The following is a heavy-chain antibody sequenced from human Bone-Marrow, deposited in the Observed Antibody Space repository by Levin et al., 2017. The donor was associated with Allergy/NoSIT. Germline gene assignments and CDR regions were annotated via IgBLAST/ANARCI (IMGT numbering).Heavy chain of an antibody. V-gene: IGHV4-34*01. CDR3: ARGNTDQYVPGYYWFDP. Sequence: PSQTLSLTCDVYGGSFSGDYWSWIRQPPGKGLEWIGAINHSATTKYNPSLKSRVTISIEASKNQFSLKLNSVTAADTAVYYCARGNTDQYVPGYYWFDPWGQGTLVIVSS. CDR2: INHSATT. J-gene: IGHJ5*02. CDR1: GGSFSGDY. D-gene: IGHD1-1*01.